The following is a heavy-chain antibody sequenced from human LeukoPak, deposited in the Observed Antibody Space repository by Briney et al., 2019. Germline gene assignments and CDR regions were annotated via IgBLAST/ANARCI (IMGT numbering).Heavy chain of an antibody. CDR1: GFTSSSYW. Sequence: GGSLRLSCAASGFTSSSYWMHWVRQVPGKGLVWVSRISGDGTARNYADSVKGRFTISRDDAKNTVDLQMNSLRGKDTAVYYCVRGRGSYGWFDPWGQGTLVTVSS. D-gene: IGHD3-10*01. CDR2: ISGDGTAR. V-gene: IGHV3-74*01. CDR3: VRGRGSYGWFDP. J-gene: IGHJ5*02.